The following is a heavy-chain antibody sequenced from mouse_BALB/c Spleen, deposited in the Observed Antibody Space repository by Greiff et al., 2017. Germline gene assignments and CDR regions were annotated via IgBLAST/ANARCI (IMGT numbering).Heavy chain of an antibody. V-gene: IGHV5-6-3*01. J-gene: IGHJ2*01. CDR1: GFTFSSYG. Sequence: DVKLVESGGGLVQPGGSLKLSCAASGFTFSSYGMSWVRQTPDKRLELVATINSNGGSTYYPDSVKGRFTISRDNAKNTLYLQMSSLKSEDTAMYYCARGGYFDYWGQGTTLTVSS. CDR2: INSNGGST. CDR3: ARGGYFDY.